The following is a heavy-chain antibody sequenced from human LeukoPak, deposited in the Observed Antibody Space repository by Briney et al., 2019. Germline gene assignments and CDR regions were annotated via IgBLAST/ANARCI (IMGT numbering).Heavy chain of an antibody. D-gene: IGHD4-17*01. Sequence: PSETLSLTCAVYGGSFSGYYWSWIRQPPGKGLEWIGEINHSGSTNYNPSLKSRVTISVDTSKNQLSLKLSSVTAADTAVYYSARVHQRLRPYYFDYWGQGTLVTVSS. CDR2: INHSGST. CDR3: ARVHQRLRPYYFDY. CDR1: GGSFSGYY. V-gene: IGHV4-34*01. J-gene: IGHJ4*02.